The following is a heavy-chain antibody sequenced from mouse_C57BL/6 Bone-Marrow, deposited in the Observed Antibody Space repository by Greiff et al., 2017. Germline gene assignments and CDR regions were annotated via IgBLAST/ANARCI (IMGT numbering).Heavy chain of an antibody. CDR1: GFTFTDYY. CDR3: ARYDYDGTLAY. D-gene: IGHD2-4*01. Sequence: EVQVVESGGGLVQPGGSLSLSCAASGFTFTDYYMSWVRQPPGTALEWLGFIRNKANGYTTEYSASVKGRFTISRDNSQSILYRQMNALRAEDSATYYCARYDYDGTLAYWGQGTLVTVSA. J-gene: IGHJ3*01. CDR2: IRNKANGYTT. V-gene: IGHV7-3*01.